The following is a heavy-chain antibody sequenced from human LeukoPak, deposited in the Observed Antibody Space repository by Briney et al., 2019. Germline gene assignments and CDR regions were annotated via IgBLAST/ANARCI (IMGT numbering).Heavy chain of an antibody. CDR2: INHSGST. J-gene: IGHJ4*02. V-gene: IGHV4-34*01. Sequence: PSETLSLTCTVSGDSISNYYWSWIRQPPGKGLEWIGEINHSGSTNYNPSLKSRVTISVDTSKNQFSLKLSSVTAADTAVYYCARLYCSSTSCSPFDYWGQGTLVTVSS. D-gene: IGHD2-2*01. CDR1: GDSISNYY. CDR3: ARLYCSSTSCSPFDY.